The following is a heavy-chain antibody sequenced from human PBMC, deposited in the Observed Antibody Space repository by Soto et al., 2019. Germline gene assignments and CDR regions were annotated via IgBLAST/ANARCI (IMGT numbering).Heavy chain of an antibody. Sequence: PGESLKISCKGSGYSFTSYWIGWVRQMPGKGLEWMGMIYPGDSDTRYSPSFQGQVTISADKSLSTAYLQWSSLEASDTAMYYCARGHCTSTSCNCAGYYWGQGTLVSASS. J-gene: IGHJ4*02. D-gene: IGHD2-2*01. CDR2: IYPGDSDT. CDR3: ARGHCTSTSCNCAGYY. V-gene: IGHV5-51*01. CDR1: GYSFTSYW.